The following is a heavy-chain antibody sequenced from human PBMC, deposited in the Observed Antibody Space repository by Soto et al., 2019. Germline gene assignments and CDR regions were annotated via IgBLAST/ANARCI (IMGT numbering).Heavy chain of an antibody. CDR1: GYTFTSYA. D-gene: IGHD2-21*02. V-gene: IGHV1-3*01. Sequence: ASVKVSCKASGYTFTSYAMHWVRQAPGQRLEWMGWINAGNGNTKYSQKFQGRVTITRDTSASTAYMELSSLRSDDTAVYYCARGPVVTPFWFDPWGQGTLVTVSS. CDR2: INAGNGNT. CDR3: ARGPVVTPFWFDP. J-gene: IGHJ5*02.